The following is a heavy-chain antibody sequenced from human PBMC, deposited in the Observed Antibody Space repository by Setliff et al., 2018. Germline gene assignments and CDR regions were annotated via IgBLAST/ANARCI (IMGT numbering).Heavy chain of an antibody. CDR1: GGAFSNYG. D-gene: IGHD2-21*02. CDR3: ARESVVVVTTTNYYYYMDV. V-gene: IGHV1-69*05. Sequence: SVKVSCKASGGAFSNYGITWVRQAPGQGLEWMGGIIPIFGTTTYPQKFQGRVTSTTDESTSTGYMELSSLSSEDTAVYYCARESVVVVTTTNYYYYMDVWGEGTTVTVSS. CDR2: IIPIFGTT. J-gene: IGHJ6*03.